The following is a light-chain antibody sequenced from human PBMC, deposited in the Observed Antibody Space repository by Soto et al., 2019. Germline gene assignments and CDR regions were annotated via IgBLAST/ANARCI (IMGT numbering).Light chain of an antibody. CDR1: QSVSSN. Sequence: EIVMTQSPATLSVSPGERATLSCRASQSVSSNLAWYQQKPGQAPRLLIYGASTRATGIPARFSGNGSGTEFTLTISSLQSEDFAFYYCQQYNNWPRTFGQGTKVEIK. J-gene: IGKJ1*01. CDR3: QQYNNWPRT. CDR2: GAS. V-gene: IGKV3-15*01.